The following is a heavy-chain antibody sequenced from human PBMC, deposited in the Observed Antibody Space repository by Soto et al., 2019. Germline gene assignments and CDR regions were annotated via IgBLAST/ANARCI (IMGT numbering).Heavy chain of an antibody. CDR3: ARGARIAAFFYYYYGMDV. CDR1: GYTFTIYG. J-gene: IGHJ6*02. CDR2: ISAYNGNT. Sequence: ASVKVSCKASGYTFTIYGISWVRQAPGQGLEWMGWISAYNGNTNYAQKIQGRVTMTTDTSTSTAYMELRSLRSDDTAVYYCARGARIAAFFYYYYGMDVWGQGTTVTVSS. D-gene: IGHD6-6*01. V-gene: IGHV1-18*01.